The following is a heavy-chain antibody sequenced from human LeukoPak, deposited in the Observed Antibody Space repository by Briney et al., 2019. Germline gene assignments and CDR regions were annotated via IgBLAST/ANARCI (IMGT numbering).Heavy chain of an antibody. J-gene: IGHJ4*02. V-gene: IGHV1-46*01. CDR1: GYTFTNYY. CDR2: INPGGGTT. CDR3: ARSVRPSVNYYSLNY. D-gene: IGHD1-26*01. Sequence: ASVKVSCKASGYTFTNYYMHWVRQAPGQGLEWMGLINPGGGTTSYAQKFQGRVTMTRDTSTSTVYMELSSLRSEDTAVYYCARSVRPSVNYYSLNYWGQGTLVTVSS.